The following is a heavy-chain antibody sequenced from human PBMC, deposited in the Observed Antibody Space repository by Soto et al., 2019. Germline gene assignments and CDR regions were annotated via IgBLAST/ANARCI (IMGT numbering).Heavy chain of an antibody. J-gene: IGHJ3*02. CDR1: GFSFSSYG. Sequence: GGSLRLSCAPSGFSFSSYGIHWARQAPGKGLEWVAVIWYDGSNKVYAGSVKGRFTISRDNSKNTLYLQMNSLRAEDTAVYYCARDLAGDYGALDTWGQGTMVTVSS. CDR3: ARDLAGDYGALDT. CDR2: IWYDGSNK. D-gene: IGHD3-10*01. V-gene: IGHV3-33*01.